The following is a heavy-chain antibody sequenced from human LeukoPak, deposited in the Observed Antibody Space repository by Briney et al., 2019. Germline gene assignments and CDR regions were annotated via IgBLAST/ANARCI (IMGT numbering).Heavy chain of an antibody. CDR1: GFSFTSYW. Sequence: GESLQISCKGSGFSFTSYWIGWVRQMPGKGLEWMGIIYPGDSDTRYSPSFQGQVTISADKSISTAYLQWSSLKASDTAMYYCACAPHPEYFQHWGQGTLVTVSS. CDR2: IYPGDSDT. CDR3: ACAPHPEYFQH. J-gene: IGHJ1*01. V-gene: IGHV5-51*01.